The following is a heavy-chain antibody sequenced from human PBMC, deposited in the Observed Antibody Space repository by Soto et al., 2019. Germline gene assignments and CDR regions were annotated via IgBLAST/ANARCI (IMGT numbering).Heavy chain of an antibody. J-gene: IGHJ6*03. V-gene: IGHV4-59*01. CDR3: ARASNWNIFYYYMDV. Sequence: SETLSLTCTVSGGSISSYYWSWIRQPPGKGLEWIGYIYYSGSTNYNPSLKSRVTISVDTSKNQFSLKLSSVTAADTAVYYCARASNWNIFYYYMDVWGKGTTVTVSS. CDR2: IYYSGST. D-gene: IGHD1-20*01. CDR1: GGSISSYY.